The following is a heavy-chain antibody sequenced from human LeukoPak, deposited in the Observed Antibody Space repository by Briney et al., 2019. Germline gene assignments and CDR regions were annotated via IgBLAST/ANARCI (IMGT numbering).Heavy chain of an antibody. Sequence: ASVKGSCEASGYTFTGDYMHWVRQAPGQGLEWMGRINPNSGGTNYAQKFQGRVTMTRDTSISTAYMELSRLSSDDTAVYYCARGAVAGRRFDYWGQGTLVTVSS. CDR3: ARGAVAGRRFDY. CDR2: INPNSGGT. V-gene: IGHV1-2*06. D-gene: IGHD6-19*01. J-gene: IGHJ4*02. CDR1: GYTFTGDY.